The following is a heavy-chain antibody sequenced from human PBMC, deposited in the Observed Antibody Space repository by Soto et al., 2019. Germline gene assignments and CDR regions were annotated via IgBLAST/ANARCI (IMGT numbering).Heavy chain of an antibody. CDR2: IYYSGST. Sequence: SETLSLTCTVSGGSISSGGYRWSWIRQHPGKGLEWIGYIYYSGSTYYNPSLKSRVTISVDTSKNQLSLKLSSVTAADTAVYYCARGKNWFDPWGQGTLVTVSS. CDR1: GGSISSGGYR. CDR3: ARGKNWFDP. J-gene: IGHJ5*02. V-gene: IGHV4-31*03.